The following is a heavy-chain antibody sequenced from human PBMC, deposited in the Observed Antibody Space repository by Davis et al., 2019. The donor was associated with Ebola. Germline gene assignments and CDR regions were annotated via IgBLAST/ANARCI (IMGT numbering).Heavy chain of an antibody. V-gene: IGHV3-43*02. CDR3: AKDFLSLLWYYGMDG. CDR2: ISGDGGST. D-gene: IGHD2/OR15-2a*01. CDR1: GFTFDDYA. Sequence: PGGSLRLSCAASGFTFDDYAMHWVRQAPGKGLEWVSLISGDGGSTYYADPVKGRVTISRDNSKNSLYLQRTSLITEETALYYCAKDFLSLLWYYGMDGWGQGTTVTVSS. J-gene: IGHJ6*02.